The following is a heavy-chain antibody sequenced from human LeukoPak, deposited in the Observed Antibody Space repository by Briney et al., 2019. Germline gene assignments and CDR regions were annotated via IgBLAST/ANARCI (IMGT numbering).Heavy chain of an antibody. CDR2: FGGRSTTI. V-gene: IGHV3-48*04. Sequence: TGGSLRLSCAASGFTFSDYSMNWVRQAPGRGLEWLAYFGGRSTTITHSASVRGRFTISRDNAMNSLYLQMNSLRAEDTAVYYCARIYYGSGSQTLDYWGQGTLVTVSS. J-gene: IGHJ4*02. D-gene: IGHD3-10*01. CDR1: GFTFSDYS. CDR3: ARIYYGSGSQTLDY.